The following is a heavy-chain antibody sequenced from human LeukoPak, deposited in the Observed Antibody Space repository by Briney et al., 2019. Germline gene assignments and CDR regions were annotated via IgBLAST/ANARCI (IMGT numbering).Heavy chain of an antibody. CDR3: ARLPTITFFDY. D-gene: IGHD5-12*01. CDR2: IYYSGST. CDR1: GGSLSSYY. Sequence: SETLSLTCTVSGGSLSSYYWSWIRQPPGKGLEWIGYIYYSGSTNYNPSLKSRVTISVDTSKNQFSLKLSSVTAADTAVYYCARLPTITFFDYWGQGTLVTVSS. J-gene: IGHJ4*02. V-gene: IGHV4-59*08.